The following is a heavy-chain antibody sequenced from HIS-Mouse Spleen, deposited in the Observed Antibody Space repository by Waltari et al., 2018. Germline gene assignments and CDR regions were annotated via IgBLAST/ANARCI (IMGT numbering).Heavy chain of an antibody. CDR3: ARDFHDFWSGYYGGDKKHDAFDI. J-gene: IGHJ3*02. CDR2: IYTSGST. D-gene: IGHD3-3*01. V-gene: IGHV4-4*07. CDR1: GGSISSYY. Sequence: QVQLQESGPGLVKPSETLSLTCTVSGGSISSYYWSWIRQPAGKGLEWIGRIYTSGSTNSHPTRKSRVTMSVDTSKNQFSLKLSSVTAADTAVYYCARDFHDFWSGYYGGDKKHDAFDIWGQGTMVTVSS.